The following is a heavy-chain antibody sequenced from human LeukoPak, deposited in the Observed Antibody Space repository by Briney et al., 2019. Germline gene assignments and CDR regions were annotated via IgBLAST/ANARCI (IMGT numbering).Heavy chain of an antibody. Sequence: PLETLSLTCTVPGGSISRSSYYWGWFRQPPGKGLEWIGSIYYSGSTYYNPSLKSRVTISVDTSKNQFSLKLSSVTAADTAVYYCARHGSYAYNWFDPWGQGTLVTVSS. J-gene: IGHJ5*02. V-gene: IGHV4-39*01. CDR1: GGSISRSSYY. CDR2: IYYSGST. CDR3: ARHGSYAYNWFDP. D-gene: IGHD1-26*01.